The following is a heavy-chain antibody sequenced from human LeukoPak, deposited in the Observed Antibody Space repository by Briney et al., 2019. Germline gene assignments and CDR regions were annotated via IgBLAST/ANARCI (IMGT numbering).Heavy chain of an antibody. D-gene: IGHD1-26*01. Sequence: GGSLRLSCAASGFTFSSYSMNWVRQAPGKGLEWVSSISSSSSHIYYADSVKGRFTISRDNAKNSLYLQMNSLRAEDTAVYYCARATWGDIWGQGTMVTVSS. CDR1: GFTFSSYS. CDR2: ISSSSSHI. CDR3: ARATWGDI. V-gene: IGHV3-21*01. J-gene: IGHJ3*02.